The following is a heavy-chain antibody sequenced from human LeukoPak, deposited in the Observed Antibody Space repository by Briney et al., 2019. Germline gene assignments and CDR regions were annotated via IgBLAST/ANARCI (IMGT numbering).Heavy chain of an antibody. CDR1: GFTFSSYA. J-gene: IGHJ4*02. V-gene: IGHV3-23*01. CDR3: AKVGYYGSGSYYIGNFYFDY. CDR2: ISGSGGST. Sequence: GGSLRLSCAASGFTFSSYAMSWVRQAPGKGLEWVSAISGSGGSTYYADYVKGRLTISRDNSKSTLYLQMNSLRADDTAVYYCAKVGYYGSGSYYIGNFYFDYWGQGTLVNVSP. D-gene: IGHD3-10*01.